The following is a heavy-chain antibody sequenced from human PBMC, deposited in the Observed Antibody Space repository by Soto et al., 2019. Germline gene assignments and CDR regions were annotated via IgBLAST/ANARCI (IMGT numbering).Heavy chain of an antibody. J-gene: IGHJ6*02. V-gene: IGHV3-30*18. CDR2: ISNDGISK. CDR1: GFIFSAYD. Sequence: PGGSLRLSCVYSGFIFSAYDMFWFRQAPGKGLEWVSFISNDGISKSYGDSVKGRFTISRDYSKMTLYLHMNSLKAEDTAVYFCGKGRNVNNLGMDVWGPGTTVTVS. CDR3: GKGRNVNNLGMDV.